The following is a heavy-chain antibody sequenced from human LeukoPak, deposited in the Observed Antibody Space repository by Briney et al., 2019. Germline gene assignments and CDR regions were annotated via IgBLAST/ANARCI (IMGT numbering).Heavy chain of an antibody. Sequence: ASVEVSCKASGYTFTSYDINWVRQATGQGLEWMGWMNPNSGNTGYAQKFQGRVTMTRNTSISTAYMELSSLRSEDTAVYYCARRKFGYDDAFDIWGQGTMVTVSS. V-gene: IGHV1-8*01. CDR2: MNPNSGNT. CDR1: GYTFTSYD. J-gene: IGHJ3*02. D-gene: IGHD5-12*01. CDR3: ARRKFGYDDAFDI.